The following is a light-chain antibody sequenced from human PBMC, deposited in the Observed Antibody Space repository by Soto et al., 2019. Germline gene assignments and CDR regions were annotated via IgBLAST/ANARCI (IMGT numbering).Light chain of an antibody. Sequence: EIVLTQSPATLSLSPGERATLSCRASQGVSSYLAWYQQQPGQAPRLLIYDASNRATGIPARFSGSGPGTDFTLTISSLEPEDFAVYYCQQRSNWQLTFGGGTKVEIK. CDR2: DAS. J-gene: IGKJ4*01. V-gene: IGKV3D-11*01. CDR3: QQRSNWQLT. CDR1: QGVSSY.